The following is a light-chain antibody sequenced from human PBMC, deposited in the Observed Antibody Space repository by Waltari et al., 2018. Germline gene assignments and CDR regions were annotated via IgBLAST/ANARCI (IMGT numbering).Light chain of an antibody. CDR3: HQRSNWPPEIS. CDR2: DAF. V-gene: IGKV3-11*01. J-gene: IGKJ5*01. CDR1: QTVTSY. Sequence: EIVLTQSPAPLSLSPGAKATLPCRASQTVTSYLAWYQQKPGQTPRLLIYDAFNRATGIPARFSGSGSGTDFTLTISSLEPEDFAVYYCHQRSNWPPEISFGQGTRLEIK.